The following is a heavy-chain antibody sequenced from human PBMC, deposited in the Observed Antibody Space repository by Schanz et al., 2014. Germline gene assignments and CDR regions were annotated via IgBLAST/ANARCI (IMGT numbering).Heavy chain of an antibody. V-gene: IGHV3-11*01. D-gene: IGHD1-26*01. J-gene: IGHJ3*02. CDR1: GFTFADYY. CDR3: AKVGPYSGSLGAFDI. Sequence: QVQLLESGGGLFKPGGSLRLSCAGSGFTFADYYMTWIRQAPGKGLEWISYVSSYDTTVSYADSVKGRFTISRDNAKNSVYLQMNSLRVEDTAVYYCAKVGPYSGSLGAFDIWGQGTMVTVSS. CDR2: VSSYDTTV.